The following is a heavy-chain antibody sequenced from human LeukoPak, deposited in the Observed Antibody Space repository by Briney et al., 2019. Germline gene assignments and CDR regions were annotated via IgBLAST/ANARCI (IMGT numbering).Heavy chain of an antibody. D-gene: IGHD2-15*01. J-gene: IGHJ3*02. Sequence: PAGGSLRLSCAASGFTFSSYAMSWVRQAPGKGLEWVSGISGSGGSTHYADSVKDRFTISRDNSKNTLYLQMNSLRAEDTAVYYCAKETVVVVAATPDAFDIWGQGTMVTVSS. CDR2: ISGSGGST. V-gene: IGHV3-23*01. CDR1: GFTFSSYA. CDR3: AKETVVVVAATPDAFDI.